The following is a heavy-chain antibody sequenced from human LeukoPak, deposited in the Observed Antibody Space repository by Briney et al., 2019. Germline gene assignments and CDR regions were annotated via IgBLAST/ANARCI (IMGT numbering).Heavy chain of an antibody. J-gene: IGHJ6*03. CDR2: ISSSGSTI. V-gene: IGHV3-11*01. Sequence: PGGSLRLSCAASGFTFSDYYMSWIRQAPGKGLEWVSYISSSGSTIYYADSVKGRFTISRDNAKNSLYLQMNSLRAEDTAVYYCARDRGVTMVRGAPNYIDVWGKGTTVTVSS. CDR3: ARDRGVTMVRGAPNYIDV. D-gene: IGHD3-10*01. CDR1: GFTFSDYY.